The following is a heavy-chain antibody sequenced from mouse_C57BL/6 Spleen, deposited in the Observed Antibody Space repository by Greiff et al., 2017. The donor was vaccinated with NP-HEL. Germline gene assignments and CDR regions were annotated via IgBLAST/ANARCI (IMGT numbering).Heavy chain of an antibody. D-gene: IGHD4-1*01. CDR3: AKGPHWAHGYVDV. Sequence: EVQGVESGGGLVKPGGSLKLSCAASGFTFSDYGMHWVRQAPEKGLEWVAYISSGSSTIYYADTVKGRFTISRDNAKNTLFLQMTSLRSEDTAMYYFAKGPHWAHGYVDVWGTGTTVTVSS. CDR2: ISSGSSTI. CDR1: GFTFSDYG. J-gene: IGHJ1*03. V-gene: IGHV5-17*01.